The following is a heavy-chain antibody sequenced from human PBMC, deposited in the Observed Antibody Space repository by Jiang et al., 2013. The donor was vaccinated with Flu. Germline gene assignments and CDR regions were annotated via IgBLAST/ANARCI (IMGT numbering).Heavy chain of an antibody. Sequence: SLRISCKGSGYSFTSYWISWVRQMPGKGLEWMGRIDPSDSYTNYSPSFQGHVTISADKSISTAYLQWSSLKASDTAMYYCARQHSIAAAGQKPIKYWGQGTLVTVSS. J-gene: IGHJ4*02. D-gene: IGHD6-13*01. CDR1: GYSFTSYW. CDR3: ARQHSIAAAGQKPIKY. CDR2: IDPSDSYT. V-gene: IGHV5-10-1*01.